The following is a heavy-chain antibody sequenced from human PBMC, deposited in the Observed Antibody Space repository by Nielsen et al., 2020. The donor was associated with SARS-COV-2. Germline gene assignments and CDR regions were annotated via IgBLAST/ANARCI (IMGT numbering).Heavy chain of an antibody. CDR1: GFTFGDYA. Sequence: GESLKISCTASGFTFGDYAMSWFRQAPGKGLEWVGFIRSKAYGGTTEYAASVKGRFTISRDDSKSIAYLQMNSLKTEDTAVYYCTKTGTHYYYYYMDVWGKGTTVTVSS. CDR3: TKTGTHYYYYYMDV. D-gene: IGHD1-1*01. V-gene: IGHV3-49*03. J-gene: IGHJ6*03. CDR2: IRSKAYGGTT.